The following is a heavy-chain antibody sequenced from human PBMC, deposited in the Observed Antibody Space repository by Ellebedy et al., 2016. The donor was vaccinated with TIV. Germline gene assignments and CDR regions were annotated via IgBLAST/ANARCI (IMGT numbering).Heavy chain of an antibody. CDR3: ARGELGPTQPLLFDY. D-gene: IGHD7-27*01. CDR1: GFTFSSYA. J-gene: IGHJ4*02. Sequence: GESLKISXAASGFTFSSYAMSWVRQAPGKGLEWVARTRNKTNSYPVEYAASVKGRFTISRDDSKNSLYLQMNSLRIEDTAVYYCARGELGPTQPLLFDYWGQGTLVTVSS. V-gene: IGHV3-72*01. CDR2: TRNKTNSYPV.